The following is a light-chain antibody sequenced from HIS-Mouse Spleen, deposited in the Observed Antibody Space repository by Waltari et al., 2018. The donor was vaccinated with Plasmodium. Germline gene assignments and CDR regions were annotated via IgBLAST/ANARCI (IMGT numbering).Light chain of an antibody. CDR2: GAS. CDR3: QQYNNGSFT. V-gene: IGKV3-15*01. Sequence: EIVMTQSPPTLSFSLGERATLSCRASQSVSSNLAWYQQKPGPAPRLLIYGASTRATGIPARFSGSGSGTEFTLTISSLQSEDFAVYYCQQYNNGSFTFGPGTKVDIK. CDR1: QSVSSN. J-gene: IGKJ3*01.